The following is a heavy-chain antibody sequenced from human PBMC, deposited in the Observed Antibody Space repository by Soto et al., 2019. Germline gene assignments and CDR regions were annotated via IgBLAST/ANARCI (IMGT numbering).Heavy chain of an antibody. CDR2: IWYDGSNK. V-gene: IGHV3-33*01. J-gene: IGHJ5*02. Sequence: QVQLVESGGGVVQPGRSLRLSCAASGFTFSSYGMHWVRQAPGKGLEWVAVIWYDGSNKYYADSVKGRFTISRDNSKNTLYLQMNSLRAEDTAVYYCARDITTRDGYNHWGQGTLVTVSS. CDR1: GFTFSSYG. CDR3: ARDITTRDGYNH. D-gene: IGHD5-12*01.